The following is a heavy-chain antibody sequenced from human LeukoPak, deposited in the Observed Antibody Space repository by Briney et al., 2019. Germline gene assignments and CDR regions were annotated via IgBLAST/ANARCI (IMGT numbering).Heavy chain of an antibody. CDR2: ISYDGSNK. J-gene: IGHJ4*02. Sequence: TGGSLRLSCAASGFTFSVYGIHWVRQAPGKGLEWVAVISYDGSNKYYADSVKGRFTISRDNSKNTVYLQMNSLRAEDTAVYYCARDESFGGWYNFDNWGQGTLVTVSS. V-gene: IGHV3-30*03. D-gene: IGHD6-19*01. CDR3: ARDESFGGWYNFDN. CDR1: GFTFSVYG.